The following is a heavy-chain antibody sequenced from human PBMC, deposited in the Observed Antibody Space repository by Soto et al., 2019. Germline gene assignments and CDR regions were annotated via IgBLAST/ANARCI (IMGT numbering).Heavy chain of an antibody. J-gene: IGHJ3*02. D-gene: IGHD3-22*01. CDR2: IYYSGST. CDR3: ARDLYDSSGYYDFDAFDI. CDR1: GGSISSYY. V-gene: IGHV4-59*01. Sequence: PSETLSLTCTVSGGSISSYYWSWIRQPPGKGLEWIGYIYYSGSTNYNPSLKSRVTISVDTSKNQFSLKLSSVTAADTAVYYCARDLYDSSGYYDFDAFDIWGQGTMVT.